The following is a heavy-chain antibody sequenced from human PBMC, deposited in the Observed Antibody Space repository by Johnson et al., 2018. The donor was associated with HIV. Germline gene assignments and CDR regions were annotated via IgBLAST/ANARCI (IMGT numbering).Heavy chain of an antibody. V-gene: IGHV3-13*01. CDR2: IGTAGDT. D-gene: IGHD6-13*01. CDR3: AKDRDLAAAGTDAFDI. Sequence: EMQLVESGGGLVQPRGSLRLSCAASGFTFSSYDMHWVRQATGKGLEWVSAIGTAGDTYYPGSVKGRFTISRENAKNSLYLQMNSLRAEDTALYYCAKDRDLAAAGTDAFDIWGQGTMVTVSS. J-gene: IGHJ3*02. CDR1: GFTFSSYD.